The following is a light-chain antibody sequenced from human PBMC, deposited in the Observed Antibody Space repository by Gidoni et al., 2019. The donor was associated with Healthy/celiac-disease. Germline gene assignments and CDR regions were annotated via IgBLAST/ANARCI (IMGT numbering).Light chain of an antibody. CDR1: SSDVGGYNY. CDR2: EVS. Sequence: QSALTQPPSASGSPGQSVTISCTGTSSDVGGYNYVSWYQQHPGKAPKLMIYEVSKRPSGVPDRFSGSKSGNPASLPVSGLQAEDEADYYCSSYAGSSHVVFGGGTKLTVL. CDR3: SSYAGSSHVV. V-gene: IGLV2-8*01. J-gene: IGLJ2*01.